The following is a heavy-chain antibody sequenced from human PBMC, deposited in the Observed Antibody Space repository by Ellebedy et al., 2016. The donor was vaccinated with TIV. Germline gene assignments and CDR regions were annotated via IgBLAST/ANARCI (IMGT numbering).Heavy chain of an antibody. CDR3: ARVGEYYDSSGYYPHHFDY. Sequence: MPSETLSLTCAVSGGSFSDYYWSWIRQPPGKGLEWIGEINHSGSTNYSPSLKSRVTMSVDTSKNQFLLKLSFASAADTALYYCARVGEYYDSSGYYPHHFDYWGHGTLVTVSS. V-gene: IGHV4-34*01. J-gene: IGHJ4*01. CDR2: INHSGST. D-gene: IGHD3-22*01. CDR1: GGSFSDYY.